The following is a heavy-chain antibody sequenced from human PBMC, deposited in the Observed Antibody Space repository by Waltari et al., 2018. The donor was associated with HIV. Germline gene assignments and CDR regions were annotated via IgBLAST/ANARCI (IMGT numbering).Heavy chain of an antibody. J-gene: IGHJ4*02. Sequence: EVQLVESGGGLIQPGRSLRLSCTGSGFNFGDYLMRWVRQAPGKGLEWVGFIRSKADAGGTPAYAASVKGRFTISRDDSRSVVYLQMNSLKTEDTAVYYCTRNTLTYFDFWGQGTLVTVSS. CDR3: TRNTLTYFDF. V-gene: IGHV3-49*04. CDR2: IRSKADAGGTP. CDR1: GFNFGDYL.